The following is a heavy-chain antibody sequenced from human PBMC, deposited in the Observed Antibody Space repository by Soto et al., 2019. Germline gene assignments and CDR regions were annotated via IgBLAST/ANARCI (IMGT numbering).Heavy chain of an antibody. D-gene: IGHD2-15*01. Sequence: QVQLVQSGAEVKKPGSSVKVSCKASGGTFSSDSFSWVRQAPGHGLEWMGGIIPMFDTPIYAQKFQDRVTITADESTITAYMQLRSLRSGDTAVYYCARSGGLDRDFNYWGQGSLVTVSS. V-gene: IGHV1-69*12. CDR2: IIPMFDTP. CDR1: GGTFSSDS. CDR3: ARSGGLDRDFNY. J-gene: IGHJ4*02.